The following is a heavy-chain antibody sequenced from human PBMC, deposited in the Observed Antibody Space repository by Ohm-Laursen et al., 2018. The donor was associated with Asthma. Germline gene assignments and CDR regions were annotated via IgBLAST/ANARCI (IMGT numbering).Heavy chain of an antibody. D-gene: IGHD3-16*01. CDR2: ITSDGSWT. J-gene: IGHJ6*02. CDR1: GFTFSNFA. Sequence: SLRLSCAASGFTFSNFAMHWVRQAPGKGLEWVSIITSDGSWTSYADSVKGRFTISRDNAKNSLYLQMNNLRAEDAAIYYCAREWGGMDVWGQGTTVTVSS. CDR3: AREWGGMDV. V-gene: IGHV3-30-3*01.